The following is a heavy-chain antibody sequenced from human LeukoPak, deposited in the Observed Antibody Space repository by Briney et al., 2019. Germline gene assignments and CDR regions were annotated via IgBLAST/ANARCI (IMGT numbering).Heavy chain of an antibody. CDR1: GGTFSSYA. Sequence: SVKVSCKASGGTFSSYAISWVRQAPGQGLEWMGGIIPIFGTANYAQKFQGRVTITADESTSTAYMELSSLRSEDTAVYYCARDRRRAAGDYGMDVWGQGTTVTVSS. CDR2: IIPIFGTA. CDR3: ARDRRRAAGDYGMDV. D-gene: IGHD6-13*01. J-gene: IGHJ6*02. V-gene: IGHV1-69*13.